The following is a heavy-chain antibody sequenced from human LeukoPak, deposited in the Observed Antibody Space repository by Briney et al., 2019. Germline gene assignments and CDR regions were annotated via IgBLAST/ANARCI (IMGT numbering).Heavy chain of an antibody. J-gene: IGHJ4*02. Sequence: GGSLRLSCATSGFTFSSYAMHWVRQAPGKGLEWVAVISRDGNNKYYADSVKGRFTISRDNSKNTLYLQMNSLRVEDTAVYYCARHIVAVPAARGGFDHWGQGTLVTVSS. CDR1: GFTFSSYA. CDR3: ARHIVAVPAARGGFDH. CDR2: ISRDGNNK. D-gene: IGHD2-2*01. V-gene: IGHV3-30-3*01.